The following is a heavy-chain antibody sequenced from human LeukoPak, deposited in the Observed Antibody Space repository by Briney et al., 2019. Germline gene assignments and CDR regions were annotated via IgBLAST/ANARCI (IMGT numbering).Heavy chain of an antibody. V-gene: IGHV3-7*01. CDR1: GFTFSSYA. CDR3: ARRYFDWFLGAGGSLDI. CDR2: IKQDGSEK. J-gene: IGHJ3*02. Sequence: GRSLRLSCAASGFTFSSYALHWVRQAPGKGLEWVANIKQDGSEKYYVDSVKGRFTISRDNANDSVYLQMNSLRAEDTAVYYCARRYFDWFLGAGGSLDIWGQGTMVTVSS. D-gene: IGHD3-9*01.